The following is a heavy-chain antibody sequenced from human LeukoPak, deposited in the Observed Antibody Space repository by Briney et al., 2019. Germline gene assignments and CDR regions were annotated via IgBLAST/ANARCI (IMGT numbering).Heavy chain of an antibody. CDR1: GGSISNYY. J-gene: IGHJ4*02. V-gene: IGHV4-59*01. D-gene: IGHD2/OR15-2a*01. Sequence: PSETLSLTCTVSGGSISNYYWSWIRQPPGKGLEWIGYIYYSGSTNYNPSLKSRVTISVDTSKNQFSLKLSSVTAADTAVYYCARGSVLREGIFDYWGQGTLVTVSS. CDR3: ARGSVLREGIFDY. CDR2: IYYSGST.